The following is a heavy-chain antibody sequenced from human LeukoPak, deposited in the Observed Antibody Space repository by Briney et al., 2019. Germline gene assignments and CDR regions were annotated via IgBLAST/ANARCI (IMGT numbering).Heavy chain of an antibody. V-gene: IGHV4-59*01. J-gene: IGHJ5*02. CDR3: ARNPGYSDYWSGPNWFDP. CDR2: IYYSGST. CDR1: GGSISSYY. Sequence: SETLSLTCTVSGGSISSYYWIWIRQPPGKGLEWIGYIYYSGSTNYNPSLKSRVTISVDTPKNQFSLKLSSVTAADTAVYYCARNPGYSDYWSGPNWFDPWGQGTLVTVSS. D-gene: IGHD3-3*01.